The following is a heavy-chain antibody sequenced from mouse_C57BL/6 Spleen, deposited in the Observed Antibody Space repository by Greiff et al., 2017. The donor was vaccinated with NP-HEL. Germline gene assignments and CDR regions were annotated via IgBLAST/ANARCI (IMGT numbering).Heavy chain of an antibody. V-gene: IGHV1-64*01. CDR1: GYTFTSYW. Sequence: VQLQQPGAELVKPGASVKLSCKASGYTFTSYWMHWVKQRPGQGLEWIGMIHPNSGSTNYNEKVKSKATLTVDKSSSTAYMQLSSLTSEDSAVYYCARVEDGYFYFDYWGQGTTLTVSS. J-gene: IGHJ2*01. CDR3: ARVEDGYFYFDY. D-gene: IGHD2-3*01. CDR2: IHPNSGST.